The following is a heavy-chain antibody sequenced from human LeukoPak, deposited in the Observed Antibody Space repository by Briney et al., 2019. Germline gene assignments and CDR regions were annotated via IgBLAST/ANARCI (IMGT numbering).Heavy chain of an antibody. CDR3: AKDSRIAAAGPLDY. V-gene: IGHV3-9*01. CDR2: ISWNSGSI. Sequence: GGSLRLSCAASGFTFDDYAMHWVRQAPGKGLEWVSGISWNSGSIGYADSAKGRFTISRDNAKNSLYLQMNSLRAEDTALYHCAKDSRIAAAGPLDYWGQGTLVTVSS. CDR1: GFTFDDYA. J-gene: IGHJ4*02. D-gene: IGHD6-13*01.